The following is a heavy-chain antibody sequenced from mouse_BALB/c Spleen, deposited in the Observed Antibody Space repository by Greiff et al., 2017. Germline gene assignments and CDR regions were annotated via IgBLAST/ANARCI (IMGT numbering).Heavy chain of an antibody. D-gene: IGHD1-1*01. V-gene: IGHV3-2*02. Sequence: VQLKESGPGLVKPSQSLSLTCTVTGYSITSDYAWNWIRQFPGNKLEWMGYISYSGSTSYNPSLKSRISITRDTSKNQFFLQLNSVTTEDTATYYCARGYYGSSEYYYAMDYWGQGTSVTVSS. J-gene: IGHJ4*01. CDR2: ISYSGST. CDR1: GYSITSDYA. CDR3: ARGYYGSSEYYYAMDY.